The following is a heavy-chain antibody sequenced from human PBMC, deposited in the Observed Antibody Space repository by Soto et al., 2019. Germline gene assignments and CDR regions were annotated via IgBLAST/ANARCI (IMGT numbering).Heavy chain of an antibody. V-gene: IGHV4-34*01. CDR1: GGSFSGYY. D-gene: IGHD3-10*01. CDR3: ARGLSSVNWFDP. J-gene: IGHJ5*02. Sequence: SETLSLTCVVYGGSFSGYYWSWIRQPPGKGLEWIGEINHSGSTNYNPSLKSRVTISVDTSKNQFSLKLSSVTAADTAVYYCARGLSSVNWFDPWGQGTLVTVSS. CDR2: INHSGST.